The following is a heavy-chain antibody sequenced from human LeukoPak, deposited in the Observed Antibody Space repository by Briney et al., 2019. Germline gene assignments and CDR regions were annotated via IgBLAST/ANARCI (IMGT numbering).Heavy chain of an antibody. Sequence: GASVKVSCKASGYTFTSYGMNWVRQAPGQGLEWMGWINTNTGNPTYAQGFTGRFVFSLGTSVSTAYLQISSLKAEDTAVYFCARALDSLGGLSLPDYWGQGTLVTVSS. CDR1: GYTFTSYG. V-gene: IGHV7-4-1*02. D-gene: IGHD3-16*02. CDR2: INTNTGNP. CDR3: ARALDSLGGLSLPDY. J-gene: IGHJ4*02.